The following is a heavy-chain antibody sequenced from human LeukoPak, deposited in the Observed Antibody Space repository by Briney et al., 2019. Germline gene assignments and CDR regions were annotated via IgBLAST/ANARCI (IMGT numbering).Heavy chain of an antibody. D-gene: IGHD2-2*01. V-gene: IGHV1-2*02. CDR2: INPNSGGT. J-gene: IGHJ3*02. CDR3: AREDCSSTSCNDAFDI. Sequence: ASVKVSCKASGYTFTGYYMHWVRQAPGQGLEWMGWINPNSGGTNYAQKSQGRVTMTRDTSISTAYMELSRLRSDDTAVYYCAREDCSSTSCNDAFDIWGQGTMVTVSS. CDR1: GYTFTGYY.